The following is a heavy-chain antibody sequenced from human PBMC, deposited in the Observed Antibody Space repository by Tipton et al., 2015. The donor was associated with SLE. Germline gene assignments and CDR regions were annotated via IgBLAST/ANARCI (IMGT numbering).Heavy chain of an antibody. CDR1: GSSITSSSHY. CDR3: ARLSSGTGDFEH. CDR2: IFYTGTT. Sequence: GLVKPSETLSLTCSISGSSITSSSHYWAWIRQPPGKGLEWIGSIFYTGTTYYNPSLKSRVPVSVETSKTHFSLKRGSVTAADTAMYYCARLSSGTGDFEHWGLGTLVVVSS. J-gene: IGHJ4*02. D-gene: IGHD7-27*01. V-gene: IGHV4-39*01.